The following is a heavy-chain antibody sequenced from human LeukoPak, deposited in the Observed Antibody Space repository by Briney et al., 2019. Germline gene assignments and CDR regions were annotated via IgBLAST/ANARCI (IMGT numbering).Heavy chain of an antibody. CDR2: TYYRSKWYN. CDR3: ASGYSGYDYYFDY. CDR1: GDSVSSNSAV. Sequence: SQTLSLTCAISGDSVSSNSAVWNWIRQSPSRGLEWLGRTYYRSKWYNDYAVSVKSRIIINPGTSKNQFSLHLNSVTPEDTAVYYCASGYSGYDYYFDYWGQGTLVTVSS. D-gene: IGHD5-12*01. J-gene: IGHJ4*02. V-gene: IGHV6-1*01.